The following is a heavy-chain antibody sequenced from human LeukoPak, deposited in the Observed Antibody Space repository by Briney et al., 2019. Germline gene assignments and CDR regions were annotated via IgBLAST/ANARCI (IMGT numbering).Heavy chain of an antibody. D-gene: IGHD3-10*01. CDR1: GGSFSGYY. CDR3: AREKGVYFYGSGSYYDYYYYYMDV. J-gene: IGHJ6*03. Sequence: SETLSLTCAVYGGSFSGYYWSWIRQPPGKGLEWIGEIKHSGSTNYNPSLKSRVTISVDTSKNHFSLKLSSVTAADTAVYYCAREKGVYFYGSGSYYDYYYYYMDVWGKGTTVTVSS. V-gene: IGHV4-34*01. CDR2: IKHSGST.